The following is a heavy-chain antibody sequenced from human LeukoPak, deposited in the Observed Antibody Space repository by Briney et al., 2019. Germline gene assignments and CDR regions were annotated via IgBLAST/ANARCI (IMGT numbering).Heavy chain of an antibody. CDR3: TRDLVGATSDF. CDR2: INIDGSST. D-gene: IGHD1-26*01. V-gene: IGHV3-74*01. J-gene: IGHJ4*02. CDR1: GFIFTTYW. Sequence: GGSLRLSCAASGFIFTTYWMHWVREAPGKGLVWVARINIDGSSTYYADSVKGRVTISRDNAKNTMYLQMSSLRAEDTAVYYCTRDLVGATSDFWGQGTLVTVSS.